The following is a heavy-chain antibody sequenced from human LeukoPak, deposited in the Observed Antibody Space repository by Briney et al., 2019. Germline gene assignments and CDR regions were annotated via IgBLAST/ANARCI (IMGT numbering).Heavy chain of an antibody. Sequence: PGGSLRLSCAASGFTFSSYAMSWVRQAPGKGLEWVSAIRGSGGSTYYADSVKGRFTISRDNSKNTLYLQMNSLRAEDTAVYYCAEVMGVQGTQYYYYYGMDVWGQGTTVTVSS. CDR1: GFTFSSYA. CDR2: IRGSGGST. D-gene: IGHD1-1*01. CDR3: AEVMGVQGTQYYYYYGMDV. V-gene: IGHV3-23*01. J-gene: IGHJ6*02.